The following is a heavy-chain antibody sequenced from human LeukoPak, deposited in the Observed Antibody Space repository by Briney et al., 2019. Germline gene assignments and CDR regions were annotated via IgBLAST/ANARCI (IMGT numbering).Heavy chain of an antibody. CDR2: INPNSGGT. CDR3: ARDLGVGGSGSYYLNWFDP. CDR1: GYTFTGYY. Sequence: ASVKVSCKASGYTFTGYYMHWVRQAPGQGLEWMGWINPNSGGTNYAQKFQGRVTMTRDTSISTAYMELSRLRSDDTAVYYCARDLGVGGSGSYYLNWFDPWGQGTLVTVSS. J-gene: IGHJ5*02. D-gene: IGHD3-10*01. V-gene: IGHV1-2*02.